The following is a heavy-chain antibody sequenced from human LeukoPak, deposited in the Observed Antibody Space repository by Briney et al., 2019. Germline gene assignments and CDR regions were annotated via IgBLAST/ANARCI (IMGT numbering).Heavy chain of an antibody. CDR3: ARGTVTFDY. Sequence: PSETLSLTCALYGGSFSGYYRTWIRQSPEKGLEWIGEISHSGSTKYNPSLNSRVTISLDTSNMQFFLRLTSVTAADTAVYYCARGTVTFDYWGQGTLVTVSS. J-gene: IGHJ4*02. V-gene: IGHV4-34*01. D-gene: IGHD4-17*01. CDR1: GGSFSGYY. CDR2: ISHSGST.